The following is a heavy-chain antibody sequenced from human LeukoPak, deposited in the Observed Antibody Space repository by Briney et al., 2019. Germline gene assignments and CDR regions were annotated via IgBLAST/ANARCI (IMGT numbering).Heavy chain of an antibody. CDR2: IYSGGST. D-gene: IGHD6-13*01. J-gene: IGHJ4*02. Sequence: GGSLRLSCAASGLTVSSNYMSWVRQAPGKGPEWVSVIYSGGSTYYADSVKGRLTISRDNSKNTLYLQMTRLRAEDTAVYYCARDSVAVAGRDYWGQGTLVTVSS. CDR1: GLTVSSNY. V-gene: IGHV3-53*01. CDR3: ARDSVAVAGRDY.